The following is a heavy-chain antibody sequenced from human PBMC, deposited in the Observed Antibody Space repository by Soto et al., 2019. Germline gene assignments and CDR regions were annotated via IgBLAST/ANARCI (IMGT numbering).Heavy chain of an antibody. J-gene: IGHJ4*02. CDR2: IYYSGST. D-gene: IGHD3-16*02. V-gene: IGHV4-39*01. CDR3: ARLYLKGFDY. CDR1: GGSISSYY. Sequence: SETLSLTCTVSGGSISSYYWGWIRQPPGKGLEWIGRIYYSGSTYYNPSLKSRVTMSVDTSKHQFSLKLTSVTAADTAIYYCARLYLKGFDYWGQGTLVTVSS.